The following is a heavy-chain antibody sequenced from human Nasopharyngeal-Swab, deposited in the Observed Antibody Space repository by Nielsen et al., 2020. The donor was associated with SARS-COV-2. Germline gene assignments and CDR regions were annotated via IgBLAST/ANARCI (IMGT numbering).Heavy chain of an antibody. CDR2: ISAYNGNT. CDR1: GYTFTSYG. D-gene: IGHD3-22*01. CDR3: ARDMGYHYDSSGRDYFDY. V-gene: IGHV1-18*01. Sequence: ASVKVSCKASGYTFTSYGISWVRQAPGQGLEWMGWISAYNGNTNYAQKLQGRVTMTTDTSTSTAYMELRSLRSDDTAVYYCARDMGYHYDSSGRDYFDYWGQGTLVTVSS. J-gene: IGHJ4*02.